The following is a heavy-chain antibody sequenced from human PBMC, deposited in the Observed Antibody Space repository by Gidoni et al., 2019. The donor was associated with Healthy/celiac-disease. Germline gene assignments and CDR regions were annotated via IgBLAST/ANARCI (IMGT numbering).Heavy chain of an antibody. J-gene: IGHJ6*02. Sequence: EVQLVESGGGLVQPGGSLRLSCAASGFTFSSYAMHWVRQAPGKGLEYVSAISSNGGSTYYANSVKGRFTISRDNSKNTLYLQMGSLRAEDMAVYYCARDNYDSSGYRVDYYYYYGMDVWGQGTTVTVSS. CDR2: ISSNGGST. D-gene: IGHD3-22*01. CDR1: GFTFSSYA. CDR3: ARDNYDSSGYRVDYYYYYGMDV. V-gene: IGHV3-64*01.